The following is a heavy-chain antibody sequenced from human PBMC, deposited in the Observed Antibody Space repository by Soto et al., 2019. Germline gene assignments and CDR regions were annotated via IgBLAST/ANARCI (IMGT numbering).Heavy chain of an antibody. CDR1: GFTFSSYG. Sequence: GGSLRLSCVASGFTFSSYGMHWVRQAPGKGLEWVAVISYDGSNKYYADSVKGRFTISRDNSKNTLYLQMNSLRAEDTAVYYCAKGSQMTIFGVVPYWGQGTLVTVSS. CDR2: ISYDGSNK. V-gene: IGHV3-30*18. CDR3: AKGSQMTIFGVVPY. D-gene: IGHD3-3*01. J-gene: IGHJ4*02.